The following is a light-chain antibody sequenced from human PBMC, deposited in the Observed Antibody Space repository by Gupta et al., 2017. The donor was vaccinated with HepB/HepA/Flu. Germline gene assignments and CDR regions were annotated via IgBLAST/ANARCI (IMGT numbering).Light chain of an antibody. V-gene: IGLV1-51*02. Sequence: QSVLTQPPSVSAAPGQKVTISCSGSSSNIGNNYVSWYQQPPGTAPKLLIYENNKRPSGIPDRFSCSKSGTSATLGITGLQTGYEADYYCGTWDSSLSARVFGGGTKLTVL. J-gene: IGLJ2*01. CDR3: GTWDSSLSARV. CDR2: ENN. CDR1: SSNIGNNY.